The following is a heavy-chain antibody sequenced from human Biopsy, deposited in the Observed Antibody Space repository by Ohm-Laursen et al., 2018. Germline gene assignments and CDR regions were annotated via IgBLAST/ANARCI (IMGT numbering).Heavy chain of an antibody. CDR1: GDRFSNYP. J-gene: IGHJ6*02. D-gene: IGHD1-14*01. Sequence: SSVKVSCKVSGDRFSNYPISWVRQAPGQGLEWMGGIIPIFNTPKYAQRFQGRVTITADRSTTTAYMELSSLRSEDTAVCYCARDTELLSIGLDYNFGMVVWGQGTTVTVSS. CDR3: ARDTELLSIGLDYNFGMVV. V-gene: IGHV1-69*06. CDR2: IIPIFNTP.